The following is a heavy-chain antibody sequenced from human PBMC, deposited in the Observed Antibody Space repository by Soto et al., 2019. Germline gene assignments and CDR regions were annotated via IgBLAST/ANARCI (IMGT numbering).Heavy chain of an antibody. V-gene: IGHV3-13*05. J-gene: IGHJ6*02. CDR3: ARTYRDFYGLDV. Sequence: EVQLVESGGGLVQPGGSLRLSCEASGVTFRNYAMHWVRQGPGKGLEWVSGISAAGDPDYADSVEGRFTISTENAQNSFFLQMNSLRVGDTAVYYCARTYRDFYGLDVWGQGTTVIVSS. CDR2: ISAAGDP. D-gene: IGHD4-4*01. CDR1: GVTFRNYA.